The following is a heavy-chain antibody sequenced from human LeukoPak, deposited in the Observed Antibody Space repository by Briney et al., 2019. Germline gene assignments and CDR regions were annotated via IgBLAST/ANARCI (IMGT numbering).Heavy chain of an antibody. Sequence: GGSLRLSCAASGFAFTTFAMTWVRQAPGKGLEWVSTISATGGSTYYADSLKGRFTISRDNSNNTLYLQMSSLRADDTALYYCAKLLQPAVLYQAFDHWGQGALVTVSS. V-gene: IGHV3-23*01. J-gene: IGHJ4*02. CDR1: GFAFTTFA. CDR2: ISATGGST. CDR3: AKLLQPAVLYQAFDH. D-gene: IGHD2-2*01.